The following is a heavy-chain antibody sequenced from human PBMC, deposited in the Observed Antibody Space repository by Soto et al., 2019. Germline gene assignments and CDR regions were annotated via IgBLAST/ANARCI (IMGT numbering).Heavy chain of an antibody. CDR2: INHGGST. V-gene: IGHV4-34*01. CDR3: VRLTHIVEEGLYYMDV. Sequence: SETLSLTCAVYGGSFSGYYWSWIRQPPGKGLEWIGEINHGGSTNYNPSLKSRVTISVDTSKNQFSLKLSSVTAADTAVYYCVRLTHIVEEGLYYMDVWGKWTTGTVSS. CDR1: GGSFSGYY. J-gene: IGHJ6*03. D-gene: IGHD2-15*01.